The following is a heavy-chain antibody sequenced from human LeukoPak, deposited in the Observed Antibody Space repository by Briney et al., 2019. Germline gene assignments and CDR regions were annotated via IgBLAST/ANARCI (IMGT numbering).Heavy chain of an antibody. J-gene: IGHJ5*02. Sequence: SETLSLTCTVSGGSISSYYWSWIRRPPGKGLEWIGYIYYYRSTNYNPSLKSRVTISVDTSKNQFSLKLSSVTAADTAVYYCAREESDYYDSSGYPGGFGFDPWGQGTLVTVSS. CDR1: GGSISSYY. CDR2: IYYYRST. CDR3: AREESDYYDSSGYPGGFGFDP. D-gene: IGHD3-22*01. V-gene: IGHV4-59*01.